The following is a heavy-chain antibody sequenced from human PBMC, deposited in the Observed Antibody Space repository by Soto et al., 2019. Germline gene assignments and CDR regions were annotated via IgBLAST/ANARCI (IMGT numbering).Heavy chain of an antibody. CDR3: ARGSRSGWQLNAFDI. CDR2: INHSGST. J-gene: IGHJ3*02. V-gene: IGHV4-34*01. CDR1: GGSFSGYY. D-gene: IGHD6-19*01. Sequence: SETLSLTCAVYGGSFSGYYWSWIHQPPGKGLEWIGEINHSGSTNYNPSLKSRVTISVDTSKNQFSLKLSSVTAADTAVYYCARGSRSGWQLNAFDIWGQGTMVTVSS.